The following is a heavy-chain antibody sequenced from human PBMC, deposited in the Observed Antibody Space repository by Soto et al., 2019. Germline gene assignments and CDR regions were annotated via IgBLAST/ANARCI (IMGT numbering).Heavy chain of an antibody. CDR2: ISGGNDI. D-gene: IGHD3-3*02. J-gene: IGHJ3*02. CDR3: AKDSVSYNRIYDAFDI. CDR1: GFTFRDYA. V-gene: IGHV3-23*01. Sequence: GGSLRLSCEASGFTFRDYAMSWVRQPPGEGPEWVSTISGGNDIFYAESVKGRFTISRDDSRDTMYLQMDNLRVEDTAIYFCAKDSVSYNRIYDAFDIWGQGTVVTVSS.